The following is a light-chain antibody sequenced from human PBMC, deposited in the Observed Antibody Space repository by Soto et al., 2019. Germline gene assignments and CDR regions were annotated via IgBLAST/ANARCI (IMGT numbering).Light chain of an antibody. V-gene: IGKV3D-15*01. J-gene: IGKJ1*01. CDR1: QSVSSN. Sequence: EIVMTQSPATLSVSPGERATLSCRASQSVSSNLAWYQQKPGQAPRLLIYGASTRATGIPARFSGSGSGTDFTLTISSLQSEDFAVYYCQQYNNWPLTFGQATKVQIK. CDR2: GAS. CDR3: QQYNNWPLT.